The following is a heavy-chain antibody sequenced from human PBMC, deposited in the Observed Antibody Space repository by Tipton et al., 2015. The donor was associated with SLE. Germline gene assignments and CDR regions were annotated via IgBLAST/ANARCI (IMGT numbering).Heavy chain of an antibody. J-gene: IGHJ6*03. CDR2: VHHSGST. CDR1: GYSISSGYR. V-gene: IGHV4-38-2*01. Sequence: TLSLTCSVSGYSISSGYRWGWIRQSPGKGLEWIGSVHHSGSTNYNPSLKSRVTISVDTSKNQFSLKLSSVTAADTAVYYCASWGPIVYYYYYMDVWGKGTTVTFSS. CDR3: ASWGPIVYYYYYMDV. D-gene: IGHD3-16*01.